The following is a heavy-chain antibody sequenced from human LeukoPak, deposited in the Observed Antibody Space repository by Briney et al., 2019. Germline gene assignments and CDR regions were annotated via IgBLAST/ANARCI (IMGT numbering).Heavy chain of an antibody. D-gene: IGHD4-17*01. V-gene: IGHV4-39*07. CDR1: GGSISSSSYY. J-gene: IGHJ4*02. CDR2: IYYSVST. CDR3: ARVPTVTFFDY. Sequence: TPSETLSLTCTVSGGSISSSSYYWGWIRQPPGKGLEWIGSIYYSVSTYYNPSLKSRVTISVDTSKNQFSLKLSSVTAADTAVYYCARVPTVTFFDYWGQGTLVTVSS.